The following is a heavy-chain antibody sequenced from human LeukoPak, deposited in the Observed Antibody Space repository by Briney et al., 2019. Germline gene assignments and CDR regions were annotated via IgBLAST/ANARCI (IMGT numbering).Heavy chain of an antibody. Sequence: GASVKVSCKASGYTFTGYYMHWVRQAPGQGLEWMGGIIPIFGTANYAQKFQGRVTITADESTSTAYMELSSLRSEDTAVYYCARDWSGGITGTPGDYWGQGTLVTVSS. CDR3: ARDWSGGITGTPGDY. CDR2: IIPIFGTA. J-gene: IGHJ4*02. CDR1: GYTFTGYY. V-gene: IGHV1-69*13. D-gene: IGHD1-20*01.